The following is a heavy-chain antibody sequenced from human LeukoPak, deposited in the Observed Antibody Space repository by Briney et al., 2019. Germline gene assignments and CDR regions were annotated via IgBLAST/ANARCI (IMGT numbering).Heavy chain of an antibody. D-gene: IGHD3-16*01. CDR2: ISSDSNYI. CDR3: ARDTFSPDAFDI. CDR1: GFTFSSYT. V-gene: IGHV3-21*01. Sequence: GGSLRLSCAASGFTFSSYTMNWVRQAPGKGLEWVSSISSDSNYIYYADSVKGRFTISRDNAWNSLYLQMNSLRAEDTAVYYCARDTFSPDAFDIWGQGTMVTVSS. J-gene: IGHJ3*02.